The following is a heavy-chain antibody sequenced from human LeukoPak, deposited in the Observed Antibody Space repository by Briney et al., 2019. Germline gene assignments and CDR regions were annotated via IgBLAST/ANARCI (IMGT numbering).Heavy chain of an antibody. CDR3: AKENHYYGSGSPFDY. Sequence: GGSLRLSCAASGFTFSSYAMSWVRQAPGKGLEWASAISGSGGSTYYADSVKGRFTISRDNSKNTLYLQMNSLRAEDTAVYYCAKENHYYGSGSPFDYWGQGTLVTVSS. J-gene: IGHJ4*02. V-gene: IGHV3-23*01. CDR2: ISGSGGST. CDR1: GFTFSSYA. D-gene: IGHD3-10*01.